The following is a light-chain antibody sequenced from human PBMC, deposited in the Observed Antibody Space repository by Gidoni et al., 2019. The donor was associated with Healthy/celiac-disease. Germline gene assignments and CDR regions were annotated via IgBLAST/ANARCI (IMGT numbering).Light chain of an antibody. CDR1: SSDVGGYNY. Sequence: QSALTQPASVSGSPGQSITLSCAGTSSDVGGYNYVSWYQQHTGKAPKLRIYDVSNGPSGVSNRFSGAKSGNTASLTISGLQAEDEADYYCSSYTSSSTSWVFGGGTKLTVL. CDR3: SSYTSSSTSWV. CDR2: DVS. V-gene: IGLV2-14*03. J-gene: IGLJ3*02.